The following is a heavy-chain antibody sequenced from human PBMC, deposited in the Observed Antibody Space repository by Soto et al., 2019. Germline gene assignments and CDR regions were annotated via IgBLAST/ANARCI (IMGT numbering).Heavy chain of an antibody. Sequence: SETLSLTCTVSGGSISSYYWSWIRQPPGKGLERIGYIYYSGSTNYNPSLKSRVAISVDTSKNQFSLKLSSVTAADTAVYYCARARQGVAGPFDYWGQGTLVTVSS. CDR3: ARARQGVAGPFDY. CDR1: GGSISSYY. D-gene: IGHD6-19*01. V-gene: IGHV4-59*01. J-gene: IGHJ4*02. CDR2: IYYSGST.